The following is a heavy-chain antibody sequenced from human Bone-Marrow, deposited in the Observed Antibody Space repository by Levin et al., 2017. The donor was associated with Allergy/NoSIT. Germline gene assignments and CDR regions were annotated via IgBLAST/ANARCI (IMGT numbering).Heavy chain of an antibody. V-gene: IGHV2-26*01. CDR1: GFSLNDNRMG. D-gene: IGHD1-26*01. CDR2: IFANDVK. CDR3: GRIPPWEYFFGMDV. J-gene: IGHJ6*02. Sequence: GSGPTLVKPAETLTLTCTVSGFSLNDNRMGVSWIRQPPGKALEWLAHIFANDVKAYSPSLKTRLIISKGTSGRQVVLTMTNVDPLDTATYYCGRIPPWEYFFGMDVWGQGTTVTVSS.